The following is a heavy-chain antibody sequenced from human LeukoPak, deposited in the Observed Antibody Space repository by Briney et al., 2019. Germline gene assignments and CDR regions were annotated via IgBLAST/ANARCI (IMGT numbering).Heavy chain of an antibody. V-gene: IGHV3-53*01. J-gene: IGHJ3*02. CDR3: AREYRGSRRSDAFDI. D-gene: IGHD3-10*01. CDR2: IYSSGST. CDR1: VFTVSSNY. Sequence: GGSLRLSCAASVFTVSSNYMSWVRQAPGKGLEWVSVIYSSGSTYYADSVKGRFTISRDNSKNTMYLQMNSLRAEDTAVYYCAREYRGSRRSDAFDIWGQGTMVTVSS.